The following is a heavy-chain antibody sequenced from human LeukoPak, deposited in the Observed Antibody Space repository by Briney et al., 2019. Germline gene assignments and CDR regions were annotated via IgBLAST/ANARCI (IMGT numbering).Heavy chain of an antibody. V-gene: IGHV3-21*01. J-gene: IGHJ4*02. CDR3: ASSEGGIYDSSGYAPVSGY. CDR2: ISSSSSYI. CDR1: RFTFSSYS. D-gene: IGHD3-22*01. Sequence: GGSLRLSCAASRFTFSSYSMNWVRQAPGKGLEWVSSISSSSSYIYYADSVKGRFTISRDNAKNSLCLQMNSLRAEDTAVYYCASSEGGIYDSSGYAPVSGYWGQGTLVTVSS.